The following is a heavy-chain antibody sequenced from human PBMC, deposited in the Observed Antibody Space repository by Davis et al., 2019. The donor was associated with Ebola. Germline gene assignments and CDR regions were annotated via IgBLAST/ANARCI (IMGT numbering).Heavy chain of an antibody. CDR3: AKTYTIFGVVLNWYFDL. CDR2: ISYDGSNK. V-gene: IGHV3-30*18. Sequence: GESLKISCAASGFTFSSDGMHWVRQAPGKGLEWVAVISYDGSNKYYVDSVKGRFTISRDNSKNTLYLQMNSLRAEDTAVYYCAKTYTIFGVVLNWYFDLWGRGTLVTVSS. J-gene: IGHJ2*01. D-gene: IGHD3-3*01. CDR1: GFTFSSDG.